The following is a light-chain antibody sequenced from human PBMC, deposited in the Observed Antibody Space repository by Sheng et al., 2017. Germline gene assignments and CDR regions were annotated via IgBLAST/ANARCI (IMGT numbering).Light chain of an antibody. J-gene: IGLJ2*01. CDR3: SSFAGSNSVV. V-gene: IGLV2-14*03. CDR1: SSDVGGYNY. CDR2: DVS. Sequence: QSALTQPASVSGSPGQSITISCTGTSSDVGGYNYVSWYQQHPGRAPKLMIFDVSYRPSGVSPRFSGSKSGNTASLTISGLQAEDEADYYCSSFAGSNSVVFGGGTKLTVL.